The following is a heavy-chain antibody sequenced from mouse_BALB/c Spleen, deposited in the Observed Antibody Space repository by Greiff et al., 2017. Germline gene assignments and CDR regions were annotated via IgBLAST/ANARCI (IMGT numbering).Heavy chain of an antibody. CDR3: ARDLNYSSHWYFDV. Sequence: EVKVVESGGGLVQPGGSLRLSCATSGFTFTDYYMSWVRQPPGKALEWLGCIRNKANGYTTEYSASVKGRFTISRDNSQSILYLQMNTLRAEDSATYCCARDLNYSSHWYFDVWGAGTTVTVSS. V-gene: IGHV7-3*02. D-gene: IGHD3-1*01. J-gene: IGHJ1*01. CDR2: IRNKANGYTT. CDR1: GFTFTDYY.